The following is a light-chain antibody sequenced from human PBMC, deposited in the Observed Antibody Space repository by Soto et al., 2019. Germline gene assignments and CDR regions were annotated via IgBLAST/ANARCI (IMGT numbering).Light chain of an antibody. CDR3: AAWDDSLNGYV. V-gene: IGLV1-44*01. CDR1: SSNIGTNA. J-gene: IGLJ1*01. CDR2: NNN. Sequence: QSVLTQPPSASGTPGQRVTISCSGGSSNIGTNAVNWYQQLPGTAPKLLIYNNNHRPSGVPDRFSGYKSGTSASLAISGLQSEDEADYYCAAWDDSLNGYVFGTGTKVTVL.